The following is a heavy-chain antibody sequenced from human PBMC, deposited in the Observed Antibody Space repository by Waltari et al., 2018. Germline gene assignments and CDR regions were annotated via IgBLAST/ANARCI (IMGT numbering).Heavy chain of an antibody. V-gene: IGHV4-39*07. CDR2: AHYSGTT. J-gene: IGHJ4*02. CDR3: ARESGRDYFLDY. CDR1: GGSISNFPYY. Sequence: QLQLQESGPGLVKPSETLSLTCTVSGGSISNFPYYWGWIRQSPEKGLAWIGIAHYSGTTHYPPSLRGRVTISVDTSKNQFSLKLSSVTAADTAVYYCARESGRDYFLDYWGQGTLVTVSS. D-gene: IGHD3-10*01.